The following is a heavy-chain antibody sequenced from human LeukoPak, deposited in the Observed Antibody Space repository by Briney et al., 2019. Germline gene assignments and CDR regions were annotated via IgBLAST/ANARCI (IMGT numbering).Heavy chain of an antibody. V-gene: IGHV3-43*01. CDR2: ISWDGGST. CDR3: AKGIGWSHLYYFDY. D-gene: IGHD2-15*01. CDR1: GFTFDDYT. Sequence: GGSLRLSCAASGFTFDDYTMHWVRQAPGKGLEWVSLISWDGGSTYYADSVKGRFTISRDNSKNSLYLQMNSLRTEDTALYYCAKGIGWSHLYYFDYWGQGTLVTVSS. J-gene: IGHJ4*02.